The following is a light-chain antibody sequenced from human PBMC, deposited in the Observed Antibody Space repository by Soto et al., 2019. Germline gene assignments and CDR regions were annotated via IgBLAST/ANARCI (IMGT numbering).Light chain of an antibody. CDR3: QQRSNWPRT. CDR1: QSITSF. J-gene: IGKJ1*01. CDR2: DAS. Sequence: EIVLTQSPATLSLSPGERATLSYRASQSITSFLAWYQQKRGQAPRLLIYDASNRATDIPARFSGSGSGTDFTPTISSLEPEDFAVYYCQQRSNWPRTFGQGTTVEIK. V-gene: IGKV3-11*01.